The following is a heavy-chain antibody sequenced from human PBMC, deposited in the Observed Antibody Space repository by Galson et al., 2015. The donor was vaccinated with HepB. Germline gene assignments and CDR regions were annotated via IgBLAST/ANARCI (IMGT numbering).Heavy chain of an antibody. CDR2: ISGYHGNT. CDR1: GYPFINFG. Sequence: SVKVSCKASGYPFINFGITWVRQAPGQGLEWMGWISGYHGNTKYAQKVQGRLTMTTDTSTNTAYMELRSLRADDTAVYYCARGTSEATTRAYYYYMDVWGKGTTVAASS. D-gene: IGHD1-26*01. J-gene: IGHJ6*03. V-gene: IGHV1-18*01. CDR3: ARGTSEATTRAYYYYMDV.